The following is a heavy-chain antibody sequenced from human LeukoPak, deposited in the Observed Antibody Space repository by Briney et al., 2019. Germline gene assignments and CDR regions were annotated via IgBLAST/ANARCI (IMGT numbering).Heavy chain of an antibody. CDR3: AKEGRIALAAYDH. Sequence: GGSLRLSCAASGFTFTSHAMGWVRQAPGKALEWVSAISGSGRSIYYADSVKGRFTISRDNSKNTLYLQMNSLRAEDTAVYYCAKEGRIALAAYDHWGQGSLVTVSS. D-gene: IGHD6-19*01. CDR2: ISGSGRSI. J-gene: IGHJ4*02. V-gene: IGHV3-23*01. CDR1: GFTFTSHA.